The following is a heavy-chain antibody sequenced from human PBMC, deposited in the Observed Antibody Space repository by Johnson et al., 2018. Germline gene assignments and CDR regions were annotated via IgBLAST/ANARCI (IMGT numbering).Heavy chain of an antibody. Sequence: VQLLESGGGVVQPGRSXRLSCSASGFTFSTYAMHWVRQAPGKGLEWVAVISYDGSNKYYADSVKGRFTISRDNSKNTLYLQMNSLRAEDTAVYYCAVYDILTTYGMDVWGQGTTVTVSS. V-gene: IGHV3-30-3*01. J-gene: IGHJ6*02. CDR3: AVYDILTTYGMDV. CDR2: ISYDGSNK. CDR1: GFTFSTYA. D-gene: IGHD3-9*01.